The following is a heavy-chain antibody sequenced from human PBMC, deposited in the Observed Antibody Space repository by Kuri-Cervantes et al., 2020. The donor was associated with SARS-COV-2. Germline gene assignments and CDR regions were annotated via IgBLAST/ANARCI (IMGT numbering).Heavy chain of an antibody. CDR1: GFTLSSYG. J-gene: IGHJ4*02. CDR2: IRYDGSNK. D-gene: IGHD2-15*01. CDR3: VRESPVPHGGTLDY. Sequence: GESLKISCAASGFTLSSYGMHWVRQAPGKGLEWVAFIRYDGSNKYYADSVKGRFTISRDNSKNTLYLQMNSLRAEDTAVYYCVRESPVPHGGTLDYWGQGTLVTVSS. V-gene: IGHV3-30*02.